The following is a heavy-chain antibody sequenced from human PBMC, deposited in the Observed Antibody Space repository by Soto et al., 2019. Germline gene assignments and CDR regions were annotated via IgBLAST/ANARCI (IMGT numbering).Heavy chain of an antibody. D-gene: IGHD3-10*01. CDR2: IYYSGST. CDR1: GCSISSGGYY. CDR3: ARDLSTPTRSGSYYNVGFDSGMDV. J-gene: IGHJ6*02. Sequence: PSETLSLTCTFSGCSISSGGYYWSWIRQHPGKGLEWIGYIYYSGSTYYNPSLKSRVTISVDTSKNQFSLKLSSVTAADTAVYYCARDLSTPTRSGSYYNVGFDSGMDVWGQGTTVTVSS. V-gene: IGHV4-31*03.